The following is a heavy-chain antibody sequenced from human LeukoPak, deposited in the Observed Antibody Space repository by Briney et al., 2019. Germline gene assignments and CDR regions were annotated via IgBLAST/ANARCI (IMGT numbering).Heavy chain of an antibody. D-gene: IGHD3-22*01. J-gene: IGHJ4*02. CDR3: ARDNYYDSSGYLYYFDY. CDR2: IYTSGST. Sequence: PSETLSLTCTVSGGSISSYYWSWIRQPAGKGLEWIGRIYTSGSTNYNPSLKSRVTMSVDTSKNQFSLKLSSVTAADTAVYYCARDNYYDSSGYLYYFDYWGQGTLVTVSS. CDR1: GGSISSYY. V-gene: IGHV4-4*07.